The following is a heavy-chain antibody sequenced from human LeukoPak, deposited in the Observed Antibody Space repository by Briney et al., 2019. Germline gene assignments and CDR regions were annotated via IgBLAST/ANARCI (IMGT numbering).Heavy chain of an antibody. CDR3: ARVGDWTRGTEPQFDY. Sequence: PSQTLSLTCTVSGGSISSGGYYWSWIRQHPGKGLEWIGYIYYSGSTYYNPPLKSRVTISVDTSKNQFSLKLSSVTAADTAVYYCARVGDWTRGTEPQFDYWGQGTLVTVSS. J-gene: IGHJ4*02. CDR2: IYYSGST. V-gene: IGHV4-31*03. CDR1: GGSISSGGYY. D-gene: IGHD1-1*01.